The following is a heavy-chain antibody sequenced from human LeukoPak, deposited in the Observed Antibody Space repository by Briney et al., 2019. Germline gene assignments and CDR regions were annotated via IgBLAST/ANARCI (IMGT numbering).Heavy chain of an antibody. CDR1: VYTLTELS. Sequence: ASVKVSCKVSVYTLTELSMHWVRQAPGKGLEWMGGFDPEDGETIYAQKFQGRVTMTEDTSTDTAYMELSSLRSEDTAVYYCATGPGSHDAFDIWGQGTMVTVSS. CDR3: ATGPGSHDAFDI. J-gene: IGHJ3*02. D-gene: IGHD3-10*01. V-gene: IGHV1-24*01. CDR2: FDPEDGET.